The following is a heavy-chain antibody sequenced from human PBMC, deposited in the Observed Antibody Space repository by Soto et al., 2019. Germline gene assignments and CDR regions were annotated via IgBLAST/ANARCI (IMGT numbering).Heavy chain of an antibody. V-gene: IGHV1-69*12. CDR1: GGTFSSYA. CDR3: ASSSVVVTAIGGDY. J-gene: IGHJ4*02. D-gene: IGHD2-21*02. CDR2: IIPIFGTA. Sequence: QVQLVQSGAEVKKPGSSVKVSCKASGGTFSSYAISWVRQAPGQGLEWMGGIIPIFGTANYAQKFQGRVTITADESTSTAYRELSSLRSEDTAVYYCASSSVVVTAIGGDYWGQGTLVTVSS.